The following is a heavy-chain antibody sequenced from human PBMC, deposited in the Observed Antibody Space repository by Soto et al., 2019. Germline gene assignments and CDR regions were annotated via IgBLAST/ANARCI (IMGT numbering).Heavy chain of an antibody. CDR1: GGTFSSYA. Sequence: ASVKVSCKASGGTFSSYAISWVRQAPGQGLEWMGWMNPNSGNTGYAQKFQGRVTMTRNTSISTAYMELSSLRSEDTAVYYCARGITRSMIVAWGQGTLVTVSS. J-gene: IGHJ4*02. D-gene: IGHD3-22*01. CDR2: MNPNSGNT. CDR3: ARGITRSMIVA. V-gene: IGHV1-8*02.